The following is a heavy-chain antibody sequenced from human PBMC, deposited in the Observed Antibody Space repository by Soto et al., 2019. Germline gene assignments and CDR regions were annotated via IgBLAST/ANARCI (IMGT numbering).Heavy chain of an antibody. CDR2: IYYSGST. CDR1: GGSISSGGYY. Sequence: SETLSLTCTVSGGSISSGGYYWSWIRQHPGKGLEWIGYIYYSGSTYYNPSLKSRVTISVDTSKNQFSLKLSSVTAADTAVYYCARGGEAYLFDPWGQGTLVTVSS. J-gene: IGHJ5*02. V-gene: IGHV4-31*03. CDR3: ARGGEAYLFDP.